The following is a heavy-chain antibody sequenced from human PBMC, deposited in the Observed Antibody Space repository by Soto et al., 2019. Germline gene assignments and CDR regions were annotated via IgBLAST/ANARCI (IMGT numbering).Heavy chain of an antibody. CDR1: GFTFSTYA. CDR3: ARDTAERYYDSSGYTLDY. V-gene: IGHV3-30-3*01. D-gene: IGHD3-22*01. CDR2: ISYGGSIK. J-gene: IGHJ4*02. Sequence: LRLSCAASGFTFSTYAMHWVRQAPGKGLEWVAIISYGGSIKYYADSVKGRFTISRDISKNTLYLQMNSLRVEDTAVYYCARDTAERYYDSSGYTLDYWGQGTLVTVSS.